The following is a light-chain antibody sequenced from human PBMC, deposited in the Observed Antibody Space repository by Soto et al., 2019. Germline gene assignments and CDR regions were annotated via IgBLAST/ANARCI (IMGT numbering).Light chain of an antibody. J-gene: IGKJ3*01. Sequence: EIVLTQSPATVSLSPGESATLSCRASQSVRNYLAWYQQKPGQAPRLLLFDASNRAAGVPSRFSGSGSGTKFTPLTSSLEPEDFAVDYCQQRNSSPPWTFGPGTRVDIK. CDR2: DAS. CDR3: QQRNSSPPWT. V-gene: IGKV3-11*01. CDR1: QSVRNY.